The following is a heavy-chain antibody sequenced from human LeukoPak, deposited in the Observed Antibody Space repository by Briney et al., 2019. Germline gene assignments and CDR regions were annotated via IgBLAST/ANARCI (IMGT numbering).Heavy chain of an antibody. CDR2: IYTSGST. V-gene: IGHV4-4*07. CDR1: GGSISIYY. J-gene: IGHJ3*02. Sequence: SETLSLTCTVSGGSISIYYWSWIRQPAGKGLEWIGRIYTSGSTNYNPSLKSRVTISVDTSKNQFSLKLSSVTAADTAVYFCARGPYSYDSSGAFDIWGQGTMVTVSS. D-gene: IGHD3-22*01. CDR3: ARGPYSYDSSGAFDI.